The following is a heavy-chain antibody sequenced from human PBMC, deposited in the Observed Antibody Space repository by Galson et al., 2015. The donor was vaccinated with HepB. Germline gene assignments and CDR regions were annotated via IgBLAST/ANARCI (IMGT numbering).Heavy chain of an antibody. V-gene: IGHV3-30-3*01. CDR1: RFTFSSYP. CDR2: ISYDGHNR. D-gene: IGHD2-2*01. J-gene: IGHJ6*03. Sequence: SLRLSCAASRFTFSSYPMHWVRQAPGRGLEWVAVISYDGHNRYYANSVRGRFTASRDNSKNTVYLQMNSLRPEDTAVYYCAREKTQLLRHGGYYMDVWGKGTTVTVSS. CDR3: AREKTQLLRHGGYYMDV.